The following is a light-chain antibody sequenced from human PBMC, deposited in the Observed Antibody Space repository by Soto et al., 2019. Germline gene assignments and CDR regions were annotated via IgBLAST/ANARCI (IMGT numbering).Light chain of an antibody. CDR3: QGTDSPQA. CDR1: QSISSY. CDR2: AAS. V-gene: IGKV1-39*01. Sequence: DIQMTQSPSSLSASVGDRVTITCRASQSISSYLNWYQQKPGKAPKLLIYAASSLQSGVPSRFRGSQAGSGLTLDISSLHSDDSETYYRQGTDSPQAFGGCTKV. J-gene: IGKJ4*01.